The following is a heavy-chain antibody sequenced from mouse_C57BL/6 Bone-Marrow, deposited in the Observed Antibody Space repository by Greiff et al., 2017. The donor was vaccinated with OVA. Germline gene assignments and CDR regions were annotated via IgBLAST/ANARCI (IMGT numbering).Heavy chain of an antibody. D-gene: IGHD1-1*01. CDR3: ARLNYGSSSAWFAY. CDR2: IDPSDSET. CDR1: GYTFTSYW. J-gene: IGHJ3*01. Sequence: QVQLKQPGAELVRPGSSVKLSCKASGYTFTSYWMHWVKQRPIQGLEWIGNIDPSDSETHYNQKFKDKATLTVDKSSSTAYMQLSSLTSEDSAVYYCARLNYGSSSAWFAYWGQGTLVTVSA. V-gene: IGHV1-52*01.